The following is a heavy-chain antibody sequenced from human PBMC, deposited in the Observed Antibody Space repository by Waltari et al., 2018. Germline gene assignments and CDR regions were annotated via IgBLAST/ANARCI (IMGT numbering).Heavy chain of an antibody. Sequence: VQLVQSETEVKKPGASVMVSCKTSGYTFKSYAFSWVRQAPGQGLELMGWVSGYNGDTCHAQNFQDRRTMTTGTSTTTTYMELRNLRSDDTAIYYCARVSTNNGPGDLDYWGQGTLVTVSA. J-gene: IGHJ4*02. CDR3: ARVSTNNGPGDLDY. D-gene: IGHD2-8*01. CDR1: GYTFKSYA. V-gene: IGHV1-18*01. CDR2: VSGYNGDT.